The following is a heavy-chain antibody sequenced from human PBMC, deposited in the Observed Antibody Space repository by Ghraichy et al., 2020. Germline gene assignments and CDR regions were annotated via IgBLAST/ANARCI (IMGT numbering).Heavy chain of an antibody. D-gene: IGHD3-22*01. J-gene: IGHJ4*02. CDR3: ARAGSFYDSSGYNPDYSDY. CDR2: ISAYNGNT. CDR1: GYTFSTYG. Sequence: ASVKVSCKASGYTFSTYGISWVRRAPGQGLEWMGWISAYNGNTNFPQKFQDRVTMTTDTSTSTAYMELRSLRSDDTAMYYCARAGSFYDSSGYNPDYSDYWGQGTLVTVSS. V-gene: IGHV1-18*01.